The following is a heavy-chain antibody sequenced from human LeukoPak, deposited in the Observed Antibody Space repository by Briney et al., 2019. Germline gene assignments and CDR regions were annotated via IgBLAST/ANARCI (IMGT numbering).Heavy chain of an antibody. D-gene: IGHD3-10*01. Sequence: SETLSHTCTVSGGSISSYYWSWIRQSAGKGLEWIGRIYTSGSTNYNPSLKSRVTMSVDTSKNQLSLKLSSVTAADTAVYYCARENYYGSGSPWGQGTLVTVSS. CDR1: GGSISSYY. CDR3: ARENYYGSGSP. V-gene: IGHV4-4*07. CDR2: IYTSGST. J-gene: IGHJ5*02.